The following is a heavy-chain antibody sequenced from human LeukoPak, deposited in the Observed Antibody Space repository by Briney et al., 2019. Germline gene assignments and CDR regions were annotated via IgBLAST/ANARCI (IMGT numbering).Heavy chain of an antibody. Sequence: GGSLRLSCTASGLSFSSYNMNWVRQAPGKGPEWVAYITANNTTKYYADSVKGRFTISRDNAKKSLFLQMNSLRAEDTAVYYCAAASAFSSSWRSWGQGAVVTVSS. V-gene: IGHV3-48*01. CDR2: ITANNTTK. J-gene: IGHJ5*02. CDR3: AAASAFSSSWRS. CDR1: GLSFSSYN. D-gene: IGHD6-13*01.